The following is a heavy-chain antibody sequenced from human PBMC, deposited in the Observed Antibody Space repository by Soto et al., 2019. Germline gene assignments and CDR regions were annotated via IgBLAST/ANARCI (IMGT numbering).Heavy chain of an antibody. D-gene: IGHD2-2*01. V-gene: IGHV4-4*07. J-gene: IGHJ6*02. CDR1: GGSISSYF. Sequence: QVQLQESGPGLVKPSETLSLTCTVSGGSISSYFWSWIRQPAGKGLEWIGRIYTSGSTNYNPSLKSRVTMSVDTSKNQFSLKLTSVTAADTAVYFCARHNCSSTTCYGYYGMDVWGQGTTVTVSS. CDR2: IYTSGST. CDR3: ARHNCSSTTCYGYYGMDV.